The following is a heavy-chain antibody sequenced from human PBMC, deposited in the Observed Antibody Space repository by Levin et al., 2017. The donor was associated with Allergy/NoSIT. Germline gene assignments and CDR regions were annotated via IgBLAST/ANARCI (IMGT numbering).Heavy chain of an antibody. D-gene: IGHD6-13*01. CDR2: INHDGRER. Sequence: GESLKISCAASGFTFSDYYMGWVRQAPGKGLEWMANINHDGRERYYVDSVKGRFTISRDNAKKSLHLQMSNLRADDTAVYYCARDCSFRWYVGFRGCGFELWGQGTMVTVSS. J-gene: IGHJ3*01. CDR3: ARDCSFRWYVGFRGCGFEL. V-gene: IGHV3-7*01. CDR1: GFTFSDYY.